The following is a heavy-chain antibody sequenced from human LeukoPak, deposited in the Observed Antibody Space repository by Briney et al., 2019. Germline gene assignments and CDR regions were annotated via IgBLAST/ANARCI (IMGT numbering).Heavy chain of an antibody. J-gene: IGHJ5*02. V-gene: IGHV1-2*02. CDR3: ARDLTIYSSGYVNWFDP. Sequence: ASVKVSCKPSGYTFTGYYMHWVRQAPGQGLEWIGWINPNSGGTNYAQKFQGRVTMTRDTSISTAYMELSRLRSDDTAVYYCARDLTIYSSGYVNWFDPWGQGTLVTVSS. CDR1: GYTFTGYY. CDR2: INPNSGGT. D-gene: IGHD3-22*01.